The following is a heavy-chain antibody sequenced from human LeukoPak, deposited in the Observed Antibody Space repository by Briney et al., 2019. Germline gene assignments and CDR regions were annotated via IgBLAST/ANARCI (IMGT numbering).Heavy chain of an antibody. Sequence: GGSLRLSCAASGFTFSSHVMGWVRQAPGKGLEWVSGISGSGDHTYYADSVKGRFPISRDNSKNTLYLQMNSLRVEDTAVYYCAKGYSGGSYSDWGQGTTVTVSS. V-gene: IGHV3-23*01. J-gene: IGHJ4*02. CDR2: ISGSGDHT. CDR1: GFTFSSHV. D-gene: IGHD1-26*01. CDR3: AKGYSGGSYSD.